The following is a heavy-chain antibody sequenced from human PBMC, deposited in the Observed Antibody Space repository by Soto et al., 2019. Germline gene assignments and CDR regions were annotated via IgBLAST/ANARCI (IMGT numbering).Heavy chain of an antibody. V-gene: IGHV4-4*07. Sequence: SETLSLTCTVSGGSISSYYWSWIRQPAGKGLEWIGRIYTSGSTNYNPSLKSRVTMSVDTSKNQFSLKLSSVTAADTAVYYCARDRNSYGSNNWFDPWGQGTLVTVSS. CDR1: GGSISSYY. CDR2: IYTSGST. D-gene: IGHD5-18*01. J-gene: IGHJ5*02. CDR3: ARDRNSYGSNNWFDP.